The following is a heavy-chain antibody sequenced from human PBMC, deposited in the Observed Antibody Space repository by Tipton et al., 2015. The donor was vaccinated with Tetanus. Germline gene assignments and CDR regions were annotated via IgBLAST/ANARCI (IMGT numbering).Heavy chain of an antibody. D-gene: IGHD1-26*01. V-gene: IGHV4-31*02. Sequence: LRLSCTVSGGSVSSGGYYWSWIRQHPGKGLEWIGDIYSSGSTYYSPSLKSRLTISIDTSKNQISLKLNSVTDGGTAVYYCARDQARGARGWNFFDCWGQGSVVTVSS. J-gene: IGHJ4*02. CDR2: IYSSGST. CDR3: ARDQARGARGWNFFDC. CDR1: GGSVSSGGYY.